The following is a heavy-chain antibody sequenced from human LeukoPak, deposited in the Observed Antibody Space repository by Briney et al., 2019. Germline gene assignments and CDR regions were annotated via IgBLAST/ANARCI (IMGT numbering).Heavy chain of an antibody. CDR3: ARDLWHANRNYFDY. CDR1: GFTFSSYS. J-gene: IGHJ4*02. D-gene: IGHD2/OR15-2a*01. CDR2: ISSSSNTI. Sequence: PGGSLRLSCTASGFTFSSYSMNWVRQAPGKGLEWVSYISSSSNTIHYADSVKGRFTISRDNARNSLYLQMSSLRDEDTAVYYCARDLWHANRNYFDYWGQGTLVTVSS. V-gene: IGHV3-48*02.